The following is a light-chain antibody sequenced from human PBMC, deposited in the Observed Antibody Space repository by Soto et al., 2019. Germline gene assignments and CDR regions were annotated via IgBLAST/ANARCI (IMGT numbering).Light chain of an antibody. CDR1: SSNIGNNY. CDR3: GTWDTSLGAGV. CDR2: DNN. V-gene: IGLV1-51*01. J-gene: IGLJ3*02. Sequence: QSVLTQPPSVSAAAGQRVTISCSGSSSNIGNNYVSWYQQLPGTAPKLLIYDNNKRPSGIPNRFSGSKSGTSATLGITGLQTGDEADYYCGTWDTSLGAGVFGGGTKLTVL.